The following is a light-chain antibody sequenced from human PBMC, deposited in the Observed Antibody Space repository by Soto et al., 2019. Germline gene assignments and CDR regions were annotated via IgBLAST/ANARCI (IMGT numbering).Light chain of an antibody. J-gene: IGKJ1*01. Sequence: DIQMTQSPSTLSVSVGDRVTITCRASQTISSWLAWYQQKPGKAPKLLIYKASTLKSGVPSRFSGSGSGTEFTLTTSSLQPDDFATYYCQHYNSYSEAFGQGTMVDIK. CDR2: KAS. V-gene: IGKV1-5*03. CDR3: QHYNSYSEA. CDR1: QTISSW.